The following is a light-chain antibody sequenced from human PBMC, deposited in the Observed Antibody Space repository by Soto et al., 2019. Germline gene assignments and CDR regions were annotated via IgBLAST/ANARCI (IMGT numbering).Light chain of an antibody. V-gene: IGLV2-14*01. CDR3: SSYTSSSTVV. CDR1: SSDVGGYNY. Sequence: QAVVTQPASVSGSPGQSITISCTGTSSDVGGYNYVSWYQQHPGKAPKLMIYDVSNRPSGVSNRFSGSKSGNTASLTSSGLQAEDEADYYCSSYTSSSTVVFGGGTKLTVL. CDR2: DVS. J-gene: IGLJ2*01.